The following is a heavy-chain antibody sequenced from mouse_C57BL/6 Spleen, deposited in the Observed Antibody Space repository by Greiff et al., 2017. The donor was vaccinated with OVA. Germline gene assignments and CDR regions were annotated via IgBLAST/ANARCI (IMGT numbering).Heavy chain of an antibody. CDR3: TRSEGLRPFDS. J-gene: IGHJ2*01. CDR2: IDPETGGT. CDR1: GYTFTDYE. D-gene: IGHD2-4*01. V-gene: IGHV1-15*01. Sequence: VQLQQSGAELVRPGASVTLSCKASGYTFTDYEMHWVKQTPVHGLEWIGAIDPETGGTAYNQKFKGKAILTADKSSSTAYMELRSLTSEDSAVYYCTRSEGLRPFDSWGQGTTLTVSS.